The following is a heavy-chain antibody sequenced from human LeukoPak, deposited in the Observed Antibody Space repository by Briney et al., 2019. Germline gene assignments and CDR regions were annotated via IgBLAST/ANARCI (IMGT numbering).Heavy chain of an antibody. CDR3: ARVSSSSRPNFDY. CDR2: IYYSGST. Sequence: SETLSLTCTVSGGSISSSSYYWGWIRQPPGKGLEWIGSIYYSGSTYYNPSLKSRVTISVDTSKNQFSLKLSSVTAADTAVYYCARVSSSSRPNFDYWGQGTLVTVSS. J-gene: IGHJ4*02. CDR1: GGSISSSSYY. D-gene: IGHD6-6*01. V-gene: IGHV4-39*01.